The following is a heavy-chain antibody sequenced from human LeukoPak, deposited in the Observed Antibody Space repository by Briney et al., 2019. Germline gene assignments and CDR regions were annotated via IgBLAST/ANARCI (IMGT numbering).Heavy chain of an antibody. J-gene: IGHJ4*02. D-gene: IGHD3-9*01. Sequence: GASVKVSCKASGYPFTNYAMHWVRQAPGQRLEWMGWINVGNGNTKYSQEFQGRVTITRDTSTSTAYMELRSLRSDDTAVYYCARDILTEPFDYWGQGTLVTVSS. CDR3: ARDILTEPFDY. CDR2: INVGNGNT. CDR1: GYPFTNYA. V-gene: IGHV1-3*01.